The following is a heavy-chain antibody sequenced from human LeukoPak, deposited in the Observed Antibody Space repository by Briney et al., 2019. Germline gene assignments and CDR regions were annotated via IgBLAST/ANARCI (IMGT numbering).Heavy chain of an antibody. Sequence: ASVKVSCKASGYTFSNYGISWVRQAPGQGLEWVGWISIYNGKTNYAQKFQGRVSMTTGTSTSTAYMELRSLRSDDTAVYYCVRENRYCSGGSCYSAASDDAFDIWGQGTMVTVSS. V-gene: IGHV1-18*01. CDR1: GYTFSNYG. J-gene: IGHJ3*02. CDR3: VRENRYCSGGSCYSAASDDAFDI. D-gene: IGHD2-15*01. CDR2: ISIYNGKT.